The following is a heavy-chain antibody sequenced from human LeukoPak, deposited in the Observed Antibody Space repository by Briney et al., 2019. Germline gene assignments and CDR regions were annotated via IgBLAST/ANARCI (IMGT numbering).Heavy chain of an antibody. CDR2: ISGSGGST. J-gene: IGHJ5*02. Sequence: GGSLRLSCAASGFTFSSYAMSWVRQAPGKGLEWVSAISGSGGSTYYADSVKGRFTISRDNSKNTLYLQMNSLRAEDTAVYYCAREEYQLLLPNNWFDPWGQGTLVTVSS. D-gene: IGHD2-2*01. CDR1: GFTFSSYA. V-gene: IGHV3-23*01. CDR3: AREEYQLLLPNNWFDP.